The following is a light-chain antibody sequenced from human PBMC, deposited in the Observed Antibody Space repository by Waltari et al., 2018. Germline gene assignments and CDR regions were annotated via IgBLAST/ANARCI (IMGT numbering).Light chain of an antibody. J-gene: IGKJ3*01. Sequence: DIQMTQSPSSLSASVGDRVTITCRASQTITTYLNWYLQKPGKAPELLIYGASTLQSGAPSRFSGSGSGTDFTLTISSLQPEDFATYYCQQSFNTPFAFGPGTKLDIQ. CDR3: QQSFNTPFA. V-gene: IGKV1-39*01. CDR1: QTITTY. CDR2: GAS.